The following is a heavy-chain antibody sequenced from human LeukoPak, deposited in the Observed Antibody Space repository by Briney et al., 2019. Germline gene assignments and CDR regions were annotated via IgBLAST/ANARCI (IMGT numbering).Heavy chain of an antibody. D-gene: IGHD4-11*01. J-gene: IGHJ4*02. CDR1: GGSIYNYY. CDR3: ARHFVTTGPFDY. V-gene: IGHV4-59*08. Sequence: SETLSLTCTVSGGSIYNYYWSWIRQPPGKGLEWIGYIDYSGSTNYNPSLKSRVTISVDTSKNQFSLKLSSVTAADTAVYYCARHFVTTGPFDYWGQGTLVTVSS. CDR2: IDYSGST.